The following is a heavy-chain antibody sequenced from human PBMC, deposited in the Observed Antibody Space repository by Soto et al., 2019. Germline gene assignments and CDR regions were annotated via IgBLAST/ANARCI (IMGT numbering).Heavy chain of an antibody. CDR1: GSTFSSYA. Sequence: LRLSCAASGSTFSSYAMSWVRQAPGKGLEWVSAISGSGGSTYYADSVKGRFTISRDNSKNTLYLQMNSLRAEDTAVYYCAKAIAMVVATGVDYWGQGTLVTVSS. D-gene: IGHD5-12*01. CDR3: AKAIAMVVATGVDY. CDR2: ISGSGGST. J-gene: IGHJ4*02. V-gene: IGHV3-23*01.